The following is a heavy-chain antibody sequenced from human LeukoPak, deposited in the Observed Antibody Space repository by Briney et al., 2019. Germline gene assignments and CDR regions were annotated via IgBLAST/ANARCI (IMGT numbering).Heavy chain of an antibody. CDR1: GYTFTRYY. CDR3: ARGHHLLHSGCDQDYGMDV. V-gene: IGHV1-46*01. CDR2: IKPSGGST. Sequence: ASVTVSFKASGYTFTRYYIHWVRKAPGQGLGGVGIIKPSGGSTSYAQKFQGRVTMTRDTSTSTVYMELSSLRSEDTAVYYCARGHHLLHSGCDQDYGMDVWGQGTTVTVSS. D-gene: IGHD5-12*01. J-gene: IGHJ6*02.